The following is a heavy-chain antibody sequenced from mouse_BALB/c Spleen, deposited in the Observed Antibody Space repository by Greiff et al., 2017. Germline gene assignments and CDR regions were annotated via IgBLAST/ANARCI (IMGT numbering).Heavy chain of an antibody. J-gene: IGHJ3*01. CDR1: GFTFSSYA. Sequence: EVKLMESGGGLVKPGGSLKLSCAASGFTFSSYAMSWVRQSPEKRLEWVAEISSGGSYTYYPDTVTGRFTISRDNAKNTLYLEMSSLRSEDTAMYYCARGGSYGSSYWFAYWGQGTLVTVSA. D-gene: IGHD1-1*01. CDR3: ARGGSYGSSYWFAY. CDR2: ISSGGSYT. V-gene: IGHV5-9-4*01.